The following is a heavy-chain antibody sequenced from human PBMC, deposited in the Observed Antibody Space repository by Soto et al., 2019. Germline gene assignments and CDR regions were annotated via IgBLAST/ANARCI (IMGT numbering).Heavy chain of an antibody. J-gene: IGHJ2*01. CDR3: AKVFFSCFGEQRDLLAFRTRRSSDL. CDR2: ISGSGGST. V-gene: IGHV3-23*01. CDR1: GFTFSSYA. D-gene: IGHD6-25*01. Sequence: GGSLRLSCAASGFTFSSYAMSWVRQPPGKGLEWVSAISGSGGSTYYADSVKGRFTISRDNSKNTLYLQMNSMRAEDTAVYYCAKVFFSCFGEQRDLLAFRTRRSSDL.